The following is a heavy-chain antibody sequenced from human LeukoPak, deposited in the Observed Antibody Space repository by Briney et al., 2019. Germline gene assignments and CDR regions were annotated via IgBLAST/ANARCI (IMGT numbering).Heavy chain of an antibody. D-gene: IGHD3-22*01. J-gene: IGHJ4*02. CDR2: TRNKANSYTS. Sequence: GGSLRLSCAASGFTFSDHYMDWVRQAPGKGLEWVGRTRNKANSYTSEYAASVKGRFTISRDDSKNSLYLQMNSLKTEDTAVYYCARGPRWYYYDSSGFVDYWGQGTLVTVSS. CDR3: ARGPRWYYYDSSGFVDY. CDR1: GFTFSDHY. V-gene: IGHV3-72*01.